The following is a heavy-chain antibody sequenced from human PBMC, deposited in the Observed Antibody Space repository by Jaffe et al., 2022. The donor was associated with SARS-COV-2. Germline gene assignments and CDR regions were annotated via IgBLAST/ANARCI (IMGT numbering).Heavy chain of an antibody. J-gene: IGHJ6*02. V-gene: IGHV3-7*01. Sequence: EVQLVESGGGLVQPGGSLRLSCAASGFTFSSYWMSWVRQAPGKGLDWVANIKQDGSEKYYVDSVKGRFTISRDNAKNSLYLQMNSLRAEDTAVYYCARDAYSSSWYVPTDYYYYGMDVWGQGTTVTVSS. D-gene: IGHD6-13*01. CDR1: GFTFSSYW. CDR2: IKQDGSEK. CDR3: ARDAYSSSWYVPTDYYYYGMDV.